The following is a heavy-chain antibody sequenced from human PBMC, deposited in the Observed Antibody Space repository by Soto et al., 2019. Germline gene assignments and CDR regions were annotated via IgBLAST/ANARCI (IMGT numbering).Heavy chain of an antibody. CDR2: INPNSGGT. V-gene: IGHV1-2*02. D-gene: IGHD3-10*01. Sequence: ASLKVSCKASGYTFTGYYMHWVRQAPGQGLEWMGWINPNSGGTNYAQKFQGRVTMTRDTSISTAYMELSRLRSDDTAVYYCARVPPYGSGSYYNGIHAFDIWGQGTMVTVSS. CDR3: ARVPPYGSGSYYNGIHAFDI. J-gene: IGHJ3*02. CDR1: GYTFTGYY.